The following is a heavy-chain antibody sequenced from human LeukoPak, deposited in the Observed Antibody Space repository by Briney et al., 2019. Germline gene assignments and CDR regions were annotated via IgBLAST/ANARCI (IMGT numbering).Heavy chain of an antibody. CDR3: ARSRGLAGAATVIDF. D-gene: IGHD2-15*01. V-gene: IGHV4-59*08. CDR2: GYYSGIT. Sequence: SETLSLTCTVSGGSISTHYWTFIRQPPGKGLEWIGYGYYSGITDYNPSLKSRVTISVDTSKNQFSLNLNSVTAADTAVYYRARSRGLAGAATVIDFWGQGILITVSS. CDR1: GGSISTHY. J-gene: IGHJ4*02.